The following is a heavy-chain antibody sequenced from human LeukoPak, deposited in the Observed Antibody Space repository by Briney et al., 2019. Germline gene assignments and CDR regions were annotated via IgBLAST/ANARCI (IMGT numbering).Heavy chain of an antibody. Sequence: EASVKVSCKASGYTFTSYGISWVRQAPGQGLEWMGWISAYNGNTNYAQKLQGRVTMTTDTSTSTAYMELRSLRSGDTAVYYCARVPTVTTPDYYYYMDVWGKGTTVTVSS. J-gene: IGHJ6*03. CDR1: GYTFTSYG. V-gene: IGHV1-18*01. D-gene: IGHD4-17*01. CDR3: ARVPTVTTPDYYYYMDV. CDR2: ISAYNGNT.